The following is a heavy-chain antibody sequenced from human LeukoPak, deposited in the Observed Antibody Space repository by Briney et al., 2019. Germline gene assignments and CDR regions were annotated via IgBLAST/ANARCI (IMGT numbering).Heavy chain of an antibody. Sequence: PGRSLRLSCAASGFTFDDYAMHWVRQAPGKGLEWVSYISSSSSTIYYADSVKGRFTISRDNAKNSLYLQMNSLRAEDTAVYYCAREQYQLLIGGAWFDPWGQGTLVTVSS. V-gene: IGHV3-48*01. CDR3: AREQYQLLIGGAWFDP. CDR1: GFTFDDYA. J-gene: IGHJ5*02. CDR2: ISSSSSTI. D-gene: IGHD2-2*01.